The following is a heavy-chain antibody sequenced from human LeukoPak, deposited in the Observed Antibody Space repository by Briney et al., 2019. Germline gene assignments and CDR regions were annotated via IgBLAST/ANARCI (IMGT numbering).Heavy chain of an antibody. CDR2: INSDGSST. CDR1: GFTFSSYW. CDR3: ARATGDRYFDY. D-gene: IGHD7-27*01. V-gene: IGHV3-74*01. J-gene: IGHJ4*02. Sequence: GGSLRLSCAASGFTFSSYWMHWVRQAPGKGLVWVSRINSDGSSTSYADSVKGRFTVSRENAKNTLYLQMNSLRAEDTAVYYCARATGDRYFDYWGQGTLVTVSS.